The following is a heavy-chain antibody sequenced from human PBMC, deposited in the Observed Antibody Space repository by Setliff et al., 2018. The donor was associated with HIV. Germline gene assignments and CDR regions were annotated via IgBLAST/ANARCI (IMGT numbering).Heavy chain of an antibody. CDR3: ARDDVGYCSGGSCYHLFDTFDI. D-gene: IGHD2-15*01. J-gene: IGHJ3*02. Sequence: ASVKVSCKASGYSFTHYGISWVRQAPGQGLEWMGWISSYNDNTNYALNLQGRVTMTTDTSTSTAYVELRSLRSDDTAVYYCARDDVGYCSGGSCYHLFDTFDIWGQGTVVTVSS. CDR1: GYSFTHYG. V-gene: IGHV1-18*01. CDR2: ISSYNDNT.